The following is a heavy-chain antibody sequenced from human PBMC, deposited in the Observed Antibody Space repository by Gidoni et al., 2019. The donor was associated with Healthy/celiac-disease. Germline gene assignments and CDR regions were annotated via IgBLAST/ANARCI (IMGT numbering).Heavy chain of an antibody. V-gene: IGHV4-39*01. J-gene: IGHJ3*02. CDR2: IYYSGST. CDR1: GGSISSSSYY. D-gene: IGHD4-17*01. CDR3: ARPRTTVTTGDAFDI. Sequence: QLQLQESGPGLVKPSETLSLTCTVSGGSISSSSYYWGWIRQPPGKGLEWIGSIYYSGSTYYNPSLKSRVTISVDTSKNQFSLKLSSVTAADTAVYYCARPRTTVTTGDAFDIWGQGTMVTVSS.